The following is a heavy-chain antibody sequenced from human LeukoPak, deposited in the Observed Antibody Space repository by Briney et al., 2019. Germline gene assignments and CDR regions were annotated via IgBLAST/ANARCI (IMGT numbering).Heavy chain of an antibody. CDR2: ISGDGGRT. D-gene: IGHD3-10*01. CDR1: GFTFDDYA. J-gene: IGHJ4*02. Sequence: PGGSLRLSCAASGFTFDDYAMHWVRQAPGKGLEWVSLISGDGGRTFYADSVKGRFTISRDNSKNSLYLQMNSLRTEDTALYYCAKDSLKYYGSGSYSGIDYWGQGSLVTVSS. V-gene: IGHV3-43*02. CDR3: AKDSLKYYGSGSYSGIDY.